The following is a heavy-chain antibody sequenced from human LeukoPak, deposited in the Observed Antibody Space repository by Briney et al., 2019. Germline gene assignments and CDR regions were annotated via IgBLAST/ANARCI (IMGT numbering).Heavy chain of an antibody. CDR1: GYAFTGYY. Sequence: ASVKVSCKASGYAFTGYYMHWVRQAPGQGLEWMGWINPNSGGSIYPQKFQGRVTMTRDTSISTAYMELSRLRSDDTALYFCARGRGREYSDNWFDPWGQGTLVTVSS. CDR2: INPNSGGS. CDR3: ARGRGREYSDNWFDP. D-gene: IGHD2-15*01. V-gene: IGHV1-2*02. J-gene: IGHJ5*02.